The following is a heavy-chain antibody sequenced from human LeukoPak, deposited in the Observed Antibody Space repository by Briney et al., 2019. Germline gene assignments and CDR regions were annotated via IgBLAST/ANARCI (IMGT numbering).Heavy chain of an antibody. CDR2: ISGSGGST. J-gene: IGHJ4*02. D-gene: IGHD3-10*01. Sequence: PGGSLRLSCAASGLSFSSYAMNWVRQAPGKGLEWVSTISGSGGSTYYADSVKGRITISRDNSKNTLYLQMNSLRAGDTAVYYCTRGSYYYGSGWGQGTLVTVSS. V-gene: IGHV3-23*01. CDR1: GLSFSSYA. CDR3: TRGSYYYGSG.